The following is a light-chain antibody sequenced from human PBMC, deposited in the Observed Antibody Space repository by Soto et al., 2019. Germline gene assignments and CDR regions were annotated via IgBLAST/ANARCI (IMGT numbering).Light chain of an antibody. Sequence: DIVMTQSPDSLAVSLGERATINCKSSQSVLYSSNNKNYLAWYQQKPGQPPKLLIYWASTRESGVPDRFSGSGSGTDFTLTISSLQADDVAVYYCQQYYSTPVTFAGGTKVEIK. V-gene: IGKV4-1*01. CDR1: QSVLYSSNNKNY. J-gene: IGKJ4*01. CDR3: QQYYSTPVT. CDR2: WAS.